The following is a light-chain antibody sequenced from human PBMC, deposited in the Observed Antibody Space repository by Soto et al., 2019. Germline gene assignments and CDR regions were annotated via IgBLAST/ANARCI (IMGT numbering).Light chain of an antibody. CDR2: GVS. J-gene: IGKJ1*01. CDR3: EEYGSSRT. V-gene: IGKV3-20*01. Sequence: EIVLTQSPGPLSLSPGERATLSCRASQSFSSSYLAWYQQKPGQAPRLLIYGVSSRATGIPDRFSGSGSGTDVNLSISRLEPEDVAVYYWEEYGSSRTFGQGTKVEIK. CDR1: QSFSSSY.